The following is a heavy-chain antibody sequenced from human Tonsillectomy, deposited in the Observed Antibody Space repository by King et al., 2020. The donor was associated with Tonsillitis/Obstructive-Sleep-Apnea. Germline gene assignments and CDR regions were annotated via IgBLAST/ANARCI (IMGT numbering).Heavy chain of an antibody. V-gene: IGHV6-1*01. CDR1: GDSVSSNSAA. CDR3: ARDQGVNWNHYQLEAFDI. CDR2: TYYRSKWYS. J-gene: IGHJ3*02. Sequence: VQLQQSGPGLVKPSQTLSLTCAISGDSVSSNSAAWNWIRQSPSRGLEWLGRTYYRSKWYSDYAVSLKSRITIKPDTSKNKFSLQLNSVTPEDTAVYYCARDQGVNWNHYQLEAFDIWGQGTMVTVSS. D-gene: IGHD1-1*01.